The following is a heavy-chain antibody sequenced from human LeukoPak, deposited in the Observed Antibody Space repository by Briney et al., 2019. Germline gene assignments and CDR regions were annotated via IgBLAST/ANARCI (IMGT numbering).Heavy chain of an antibody. D-gene: IGHD6-19*01. CDR2: ISSRGSTI. Sequence: GGSLRLSCAASGFTFSSYEMNWIRQAPGKGLEWVSYISSRGSTIYYADSVKGRFTISRDNSKNTVYLQMNNMRVDDTAIYYCVRVAGWHWFDPWGQGALVTVSS. J-gene: IGHJ5*02. CDR1: GFTFSSYE. CDR3: VRVAGWHWFDP. V-gene: IGHV3-48*03.